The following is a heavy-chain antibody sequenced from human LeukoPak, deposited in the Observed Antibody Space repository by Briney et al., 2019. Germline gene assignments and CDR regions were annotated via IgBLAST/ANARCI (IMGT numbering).Heavy chain of an antibody. CDR1: GGTFSSYA. CDR2: IIPIFGTA. J-gene: IGHJ5*02. CDR3: ARVYDSSGYYYSGWFDP. V-gene: IGHV1-69*05. Sequence: SVKVSCKASGGTFSSYAISWVRQAPGQGLEWMGGIIPIFGTANYAQKFQGRVTMTRDMSTSTVYMELSSLRSEDTAVYYCARVYDSSGYYYSGWFDPWGQGTLVTVSS. D-gene: IGHD3-22*01.